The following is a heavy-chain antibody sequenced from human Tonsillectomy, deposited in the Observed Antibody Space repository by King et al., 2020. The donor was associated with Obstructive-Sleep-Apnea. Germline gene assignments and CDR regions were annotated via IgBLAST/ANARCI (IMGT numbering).Heavy chain of an antibody. D-gene: IGHD6-19*01. CDR1: GFTFDDYA. V-gene: IGHV3-9*01. CDR3: AKDKDSSGWYADY. CDR2: ISWNSGSI. Sequence: EVQLVESGGGLVQPGRSLRLSCVASGFTFDDYAMHWVRQAPGKGLEWVSGISWNSGSIGYVDSVKGRFTISRDNVKKSLYLQMNSLRVEDTALCYCAKDKDSSGWYADYWGQGTLVTVSS. J-gene: IGHJ4*02.